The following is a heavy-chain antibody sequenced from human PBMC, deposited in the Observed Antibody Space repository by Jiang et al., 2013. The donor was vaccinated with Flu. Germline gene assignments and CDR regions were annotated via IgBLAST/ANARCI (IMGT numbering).Heavy chain of an antibody. D-gene: IGHD2-2*02. V-gene: IGHV4-34*01. Sequence: KPSETLSLTCAVYGGSFSGYYWSWIRQPPGKGLEWIGEINHSGSTNYNPSLKSRVTISVDTSKNQFSLKLSSVTAADTAVYYCARDVSLYAQWYFDLWGRGTLVTVSS. CDR3: ARDVSLYAQWYFDL. J-gene: IGHJ2*01. CDR2: INHSGST. CDR1: GGSFSGYY.